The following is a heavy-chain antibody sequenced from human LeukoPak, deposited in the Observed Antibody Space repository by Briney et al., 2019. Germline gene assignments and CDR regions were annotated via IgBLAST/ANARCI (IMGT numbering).Heavy chain of an antibody. D-gene: IGHD2-2*02. CDR2: ISGSGGST. CDR3: AKGDTHWPTGYYYMDV. CDR1: GFTFNSYA. J-gene: IGHJ6*03. V-gene: IGHV3-23*01. Sequence: GGSLRLSCAASGFTFNSYAMSWVRQAPGKGLEWVSPISGSGGSTYYADSVKGRFTISRDNSKNTLYLQMNSLRAEDTAVYYCAKGDTHWPTGYYYMDVWGKGTTVTVSS.